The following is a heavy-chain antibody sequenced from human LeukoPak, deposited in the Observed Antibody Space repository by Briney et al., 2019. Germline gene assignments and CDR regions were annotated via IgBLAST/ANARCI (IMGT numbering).Heavy chain of an antibody. CDR2: IYTTGST. CDR3: ARDVRGWSRFDY. V-gene: IGHV4-4*07. D-gene: IGHD3-3*01. Sequence: SETLSLTCSVSSGSISSYYWSWIRQPAGKGLEWIGRIYTTGSTDYNPPLKSRVTMSVDTSKNQFSLNLSSVTAADTAVYYCARDVRGWSRFDYWGQGTLVTVSS. J-gene: IGHJ4*02. CDR1: SGSISSYY.